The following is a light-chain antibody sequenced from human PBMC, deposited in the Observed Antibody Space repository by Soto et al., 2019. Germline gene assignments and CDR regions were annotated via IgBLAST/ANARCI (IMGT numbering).Light chain of an antibody. CDR1: QSVSSNY. J-gene: IGKJ2*01. CDR2: GAS. CDR3: QQYGGPVT. V-gene: IGKV3-20*01. Sequence: EIVLTQSPGTLSLSPGDRATLSCRASQSVSSNYLAWYQHKSGQPPRLLIYGASSRATGIPDRISGSGSGTVFTLTISRVEPDDVAMYYCQQYGGPVTFGQGTKLDIK.